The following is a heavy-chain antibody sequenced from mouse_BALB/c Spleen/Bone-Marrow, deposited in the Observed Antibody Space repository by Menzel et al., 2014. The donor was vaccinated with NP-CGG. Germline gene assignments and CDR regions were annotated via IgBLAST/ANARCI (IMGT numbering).Heavy chain of an antibody. CDR3: LRSVEGLSWFFL. CDR2: INNNGVYT. Sequence: EVMLVESGGGLVQPGGSLKLSCAASGFTFRSYGMSWVRQTPDKRLEIVANINNNGVYTYYPCSVKGRFTISRDNAKKPLLHQMKRLKSEDNGMLYWLRSVEGLSWFFLLGQRTLVPGSA. J-gene: IGHJ3*01. V-gene: IGHV5-6-3*01. D-gene: IGHD1-1*01. CDR1: GFTFRSYG.